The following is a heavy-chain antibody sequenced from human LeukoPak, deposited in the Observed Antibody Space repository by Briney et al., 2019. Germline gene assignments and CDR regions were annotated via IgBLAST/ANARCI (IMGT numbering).Heavy chain of an antibody. CDR2: ISAYSGNT. Sequence: ASVKVSCKASGYTFSNSGMIWVRQAPGQGLEWMGWISAYSGNTNYAQKLQGRVSMTTDTSTSTAYMELRSLRSDDTAVYYCARGHKSAADDWGQGTLVTVSS. CDR3: ARGHKSAADD. J-gene: IGHJ4*02. D-gene: IGHD6-25*01. CDR1: GYTFSNSG. V-gene: IGHV1-18*01.